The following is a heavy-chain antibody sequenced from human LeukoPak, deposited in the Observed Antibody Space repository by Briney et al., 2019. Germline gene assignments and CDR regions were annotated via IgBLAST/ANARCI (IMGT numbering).Heavy chain of an antibody. CDR1: GYPINNAYY. V-gene: IGHV4-38-2*01. CDR2: INHSGST. Sequence: PSETLSLTCGVSGYPINNAYYWVWIRQPPGKGLEWIGEINHSGSTNYNPSLKSRVTISVDTSKNQFSLKLSSVTAADTAVYYCARSRRGIAAVFDYWGQGTLVTVSS. J-gene: IGHJ4*02. CDR3: ARSRRGIAAVFDY. D-gene: IGHD6-13*01.